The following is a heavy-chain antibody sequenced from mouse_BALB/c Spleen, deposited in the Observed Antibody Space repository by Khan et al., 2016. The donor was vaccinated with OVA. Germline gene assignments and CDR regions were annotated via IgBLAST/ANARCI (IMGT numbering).Heavy chain of an antibody. CDR1: GYSITSDYA. CDR3: ARVYGGDFDY. J-gene: IGHJ2*01. V-gene: IGHV3-2*02. Sequence: EVQLQESGPGLVKPSQSLSLTCTVTGYSITSDYAWNWIRQFPGNKLEWMGYISYSGNTNYNPSLKSRISITRAPSKNQFFLQLNSVTTEDTATYYCARVYGGDFDYWGQGTTLTVSS. CDR2: ISYSGNT. D-gene: IGHD1-1*01.